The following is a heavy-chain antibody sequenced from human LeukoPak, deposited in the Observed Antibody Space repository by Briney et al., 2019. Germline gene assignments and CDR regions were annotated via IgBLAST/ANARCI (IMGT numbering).Heavy chain of an antibody. CDR1: GFTLNDYW. D-gene: IGHD1-26*01. J-gene: IGHJ4*02. V-gene: IGHV3-74*01. CDR3: TRIKWDLTYFDY. Sequence: GGSLRLSCAASGFTLNDYWMHWVRQAAGKGLVWVSRINVDGSSISYADSVKGRFTISRDNARNTLYLQMNSLRAEDTAVYYCTRIKWDLTYFDYWGQGTLVIASS. CDR2: INVDGSSI.